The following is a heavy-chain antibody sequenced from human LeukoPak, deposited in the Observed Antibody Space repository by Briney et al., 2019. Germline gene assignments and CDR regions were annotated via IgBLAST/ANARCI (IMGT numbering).Heavy chain of an antibody. V-gene: IGHV1-69*05. J-gene: IGHJ6*03. D-gene: IGHD5-18*01. Sequence: SVNVSCKAAAAAFTCYAISWVRHGPGQGLEWMGVVIHTFGTANYTQKFQGRVTINTHESTSTDYTELSSLRSENTAVYYCARGYSYGYYYYYTDVWGKGTTVTVSS. CDR1: AAAFTCYA. CDR2: VIHTFGTA. CDR3: ARGYSYGYYYYYTDV.